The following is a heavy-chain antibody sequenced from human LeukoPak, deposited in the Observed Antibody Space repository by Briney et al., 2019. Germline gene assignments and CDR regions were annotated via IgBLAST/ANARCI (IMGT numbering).Heavy chain of an antibody. J-gene: IGHJ4*02. CDR3: ASLYDEAVAGPVHDY. Sequence: ASVKVSCKASGYTSTGYYMHWVRHAPRQGLEWMGWINPNSGGTNSAQKFQGRVTMTRDTSISTAYMELSRLRSDDTAVYFCASLYDEAVAGPVHDYWGQGTLVTVSS. CDR1: GYTSTGYY. CDR2: INPNSGGT. V-gene: IGHV1-2*02. D-gene: IGHD6-19*01.